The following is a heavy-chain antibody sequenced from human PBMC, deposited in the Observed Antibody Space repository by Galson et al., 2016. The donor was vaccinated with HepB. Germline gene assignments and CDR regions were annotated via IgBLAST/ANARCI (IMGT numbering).Heavy chain of an antibody. CDR3: AGVGASGYALDY. CDR1: GDSVSSNSAA. V-gene: IGHV6-1*01. Sequence: CAISGDSVSSNSAAWNWIRQSPSRGLEWLGRTYYRSKWCNDYAESVKSRITINPDTSKNQFSLQLHSVTPDDTAFYYCAGVGASGYALDYWGLGTLVTVPS. D-gene: IGHD6-25*01. J-gene: IGHJ4*02. CDR2: TYYRSKWCN.